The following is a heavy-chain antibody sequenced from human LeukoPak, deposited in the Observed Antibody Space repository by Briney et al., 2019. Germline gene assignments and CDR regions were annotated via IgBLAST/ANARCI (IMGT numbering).Heavy chain of an antibody. V-gene: IGHV4-34*01. J-gene: IGHJ3*01. CDR1: GGSFSGYY. CDR2: INHSGST. Sequence: PSETLSLTCAVYGGSFSGYYWSWIRQPPGKGLEWIGEINHSGSTNYNPSLKSRVTISVDTSKNQFSLKLSSVTAADTAVYYCARDRGTYYYDSTSHYDAFDVWGQGTMVTVSS. D-gene: IGHD3-22*01. CDR3: ARDRGTYYYDSTSHYDAFDV.